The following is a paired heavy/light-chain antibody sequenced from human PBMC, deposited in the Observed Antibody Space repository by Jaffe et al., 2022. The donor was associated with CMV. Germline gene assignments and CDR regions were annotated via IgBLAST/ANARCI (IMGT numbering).Heavy chain of an antibody. V-gene: IGHV3-48*03. CDR1: GFTFSNYE. Sequence: EVQLVESGGGLVQPGGSLRLSCAASGFTFSNYEMNWVRQAPGKGLEWVSYISSSGTTIYYADSVKGRFTISRDNAKNSLYLQMNSLRDEDTAVYYCARDTAFRGSYWRGDYWGQGTLVTVSS. CDR2: ISSSGTTI. J-gene: IGHJ4*02. CDR3: ARDTAFRGSYWRGDY. D-gene: IGHD1-26*01.
Light chain of an antibody. CDR2: YNN. V-gene: IGLV3-21*04. CDR1: NVGSKN. CDR3: QVWINFSDHVV. Sequence: SYVLTQPPSVSVAPGKTASITCGGNNVGSKNVHWYQQKPGQAPVMVIYYNNDRPSVIPERFSGSNSGNTATLTITRVEAGDEADYYCQVWINFSDHVVFGGGTKLTVL. J-gene: IGLJ2*01.